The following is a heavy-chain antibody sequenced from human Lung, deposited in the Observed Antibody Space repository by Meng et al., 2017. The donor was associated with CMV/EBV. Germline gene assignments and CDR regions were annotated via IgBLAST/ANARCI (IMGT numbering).Heavy chain of an antibody. CDR2: ISSSSSYL. J-gene: IGHJ6*02. V-gene: IGHV3-21*01. D-gene: IGHD3-22*01. Sequence: SCAASGFTFSSYSMNWVRQGPGKGLEWVPSISSSSSYLYYADSVKGRFTISRDNAKNSLYLQMNSLRAEDTAAYYRARAYYEDSSGYYIAPNYYYYGMDVWXQGTXVTVSS. CDR1: GFTFSSYS. CDR3: ARAYYEDSSGYYIAPNYYYYGMDV.